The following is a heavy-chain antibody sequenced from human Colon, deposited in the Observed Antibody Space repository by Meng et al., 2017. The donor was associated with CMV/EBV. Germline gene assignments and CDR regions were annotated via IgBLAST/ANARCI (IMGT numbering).Heavy chain of an antibody. CDR3: ARGDGGEDWNYDY. D-gene: IGHD1-7*01. CDR2: IYYSGST. V-gene: IGHV4-59*01. Sequence: GSLRLSCTVSGGSISSYYWSWIRQPPGKGPEWIGYIYYSGSTNYNPSLKSRVTISVDTSKNQFSLKLSSVTAADTAVYYCARGDGGEDWNYDYWGQGTLVTVSS. CDR1: GGSISSYY. J-gene: IGHJ4*02.